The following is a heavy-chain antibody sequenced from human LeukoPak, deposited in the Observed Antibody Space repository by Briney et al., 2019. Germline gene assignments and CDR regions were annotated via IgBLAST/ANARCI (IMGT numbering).Heavy chain of an antibody. CDR3: ARTKDYYDSSGYYQGEYFGY. D-gene: IGHD3-22*01. J-gene: IGHJ4*02. CDR2: IYYSGST. V-gene: IGHV4-59*01. CDR1: GGSISSYY. Sequence: SETLSLTCTVSGGSISSYYWSWIRQPPGKGLEWIGYIYYSGSTNYNPSLKSRVTISVDTSKNQFSLKLSSVTAADTAVYYCARTKDYYDSSGYYQGEYFGYWGQGTLVTVSS.